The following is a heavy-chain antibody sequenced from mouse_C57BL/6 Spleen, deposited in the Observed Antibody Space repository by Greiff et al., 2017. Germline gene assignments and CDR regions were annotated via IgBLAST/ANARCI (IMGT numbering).Heavy chain of an antibody. CDR3: VVYYGTSFAY. CDR1: GYTFTDYN. J-gene: IGHJ3*01. CDR2: INPNNGGT. Sequence: VQLQQSGPELVKPGASVKMSCKASGYTFTDYNMHWVKQSHGKSLEWIGYINPNNGGTSYNQKFKGKATLIVNKSSSTAYMELRSLTSEDAAVYYCVVYYGTSFAYWGQGTLVTVSA. D-gene: IGHD1-1*01. V-gene: IGHV1-22*01.